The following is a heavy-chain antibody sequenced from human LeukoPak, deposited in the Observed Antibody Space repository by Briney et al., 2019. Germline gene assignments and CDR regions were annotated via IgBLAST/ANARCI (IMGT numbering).Heavy chain of an antibody. V-gene: IGHV1-46*01. J-gene: IGHJ3*02. D-gene: IGHD3-22*01. CDR1: GYTLTSYY. Sequence: GASVKVSCKASGYTLTSYYMHWVRPAPGQGLEWMGIINPSGGSTSYAQKFQGRVAMTRDMSTSTVYMELSSLRSEDTAVYYCAREKRYYDDSSGADDAFDIWGQGTMVTVSS. CDR3: AREKRYYDDSSGADDAFDI. CDR2: INPSGGST.